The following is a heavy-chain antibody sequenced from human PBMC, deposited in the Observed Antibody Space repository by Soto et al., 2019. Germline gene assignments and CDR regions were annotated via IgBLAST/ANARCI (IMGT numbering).Heavy chain of an antibody. J-gene: IGHJ6*02. D-gene: IGHD3-22*01. CDR1: KFTFRTYV. V-gene: IGHV3-30*04. CDR2: ISFDGSNK. Sequence: QVQLVESGGGVVQPERSQRLSCAASKFTFRTYVMHWVRQAPGKGLEWVALISFDGSNKYYADSVKGRFTISRVNSKNTMYLQMNSLIPEDTAVYYCAREMIPMIMGGMSAMDVWGQGTTVTFSS. CDR3: AREMIPMIMGGMSAMDV.